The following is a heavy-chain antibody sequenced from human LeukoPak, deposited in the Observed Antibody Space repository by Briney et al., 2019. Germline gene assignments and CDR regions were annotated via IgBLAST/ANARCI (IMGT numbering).Heavy chain of an antibody. CDR2: IYYSGST. CDR3: ARGTSGWAPSCDY. J-gene: IGHJ4*02. V-gene: IGHV4-59*01. CDR1: GGSISSYY. Sequence: SESLSLTCTVSGGSISSYYWSWIRQPPGKGLEWIGYIYYSGSTNYNPSLKSRVTISVDTSKNQFSLKLSSVTAADTAVYYCARGTSGWAPSCDYWGQGTLVTVSS. D-gene: IGHD6-19*01.